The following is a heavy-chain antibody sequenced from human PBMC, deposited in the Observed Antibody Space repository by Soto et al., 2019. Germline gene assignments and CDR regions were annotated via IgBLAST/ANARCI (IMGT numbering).Heavy chain of an antibody. CDR1: GYSFTSYW. V-gene: IGHV5-51*01. Sequence: PGESLKISCKGSGYSFTSYWIGWVRQMPGKGLEWMGIIYPGDSDTRYSPSFQGQVTTSADKSISTAYLQWSSLKASDTAMYFCASSVLVTSTMNYFDLWGQGTLVTVSS. J-gene: IGHJ4*02. CDR2: IYPGDSDT. D-gene: IGHD2-8*02. CDR3: ASSVLVTSTMNYFDL.